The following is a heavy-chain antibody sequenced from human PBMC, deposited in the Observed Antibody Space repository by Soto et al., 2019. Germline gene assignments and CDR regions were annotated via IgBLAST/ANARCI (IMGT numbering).Heavy chain of an antibody. CDR3: ESSEIYDQSDY. Sequence: PSETLSLTCTVSGGSISGSSYYWGWIRQPPGKGLEWIGNIFYSGTTYYNPSLKSRVTISVDTSKNQFSLKLRSVTAADTAVYYCESSEIYDQSDYWGQVTLVTASS. V-gene: IGHV4-39*01. CDR1: GGSISGSSYY. J-gene: IGHJ4*02. CDR2: IFYSGTT. D-gene: IGHD3-10*01.